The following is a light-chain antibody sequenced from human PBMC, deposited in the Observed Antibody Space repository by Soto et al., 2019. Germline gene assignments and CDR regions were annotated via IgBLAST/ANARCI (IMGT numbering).Light chain of an antibody. CDR1: QSVSSSD. J-gene: IGKJ5*01. V-gene: IGKV3D-20*01. CDR3: QQYGTSPLP. Sequence: EIVLTQSPATLSLSPGERATLSCGASQSVSSSDLAWYQQKPGLAPRLLIYDASSRATGIPDRFSGSGSGTDFTLTISRLEPEEFAVYYCQQYGTSPLPFGQGTRLEIK. CDR2: DAS.